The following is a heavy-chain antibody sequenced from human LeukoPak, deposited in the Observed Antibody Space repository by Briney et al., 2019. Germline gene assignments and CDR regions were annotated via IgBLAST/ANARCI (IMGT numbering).Heavy chain of an antibody. D-gene: IGHD5-18*01. CDR2: IDHSGRT. V-gene: IGHV4-4*02. CDR1: GGSSSSSNW. J-gene: IGHJ4*02. CDR3: ARERIQLWLRGFDY. Sequence: SETLSLTCAVSGGSSSSSNWWNWVRQPPGKGLEWIGKIDHSGRTNYNPSLKSRVTISVDTSKNQFSLKLSSVTAADTAVYYCARERIQLWLRGFDYWGQGTLVTVSS.